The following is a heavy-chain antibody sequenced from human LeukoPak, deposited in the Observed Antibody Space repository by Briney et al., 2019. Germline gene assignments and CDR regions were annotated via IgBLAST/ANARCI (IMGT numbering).Heavy chain of an antibody. CDR1: DGSISTYY. CDR2: IYTTGTT. CDR3: ARLGQWAYYFDY. J-gene: IGHJ4*02. V-gene: IGHV4-4*07. Sequence: PSETLSLTCTVSDGSISTYYWSWIRQPAGKGLEWIGRIYTTGTTNYNPSLKSRVTISVDTSKNQFSLKLSSVTAADTAVYYCARLGQWAYYFDYWGQGTLVTVSS. D-gene: IGHD6-19*01.